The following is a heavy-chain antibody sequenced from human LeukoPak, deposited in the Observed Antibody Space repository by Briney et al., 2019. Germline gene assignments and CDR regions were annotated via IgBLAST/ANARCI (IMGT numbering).Heavy chain of an antibody. V-gene: IGHV3-7*03. D-gene: IGHD5-18*01. Sequence: GGSLRLSCAASGFTFSSYWMTWVRQAPGKGLEWVANIKQDGSEKSYVDSVKGRFTISRDNSKNTLYLQMNSLRAEDTAVYYCEATAMVSWDAFDIWGQGTMVTVSS. CDR2: IKQDGSEK. CDR1: GFTFSSYW. J-gene: IGHJ3*02. CDR3: EATAMVSWDAFDI.